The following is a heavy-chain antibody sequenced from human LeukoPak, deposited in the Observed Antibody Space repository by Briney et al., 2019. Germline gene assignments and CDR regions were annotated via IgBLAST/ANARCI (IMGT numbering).Heavy chain of an antibody. CDR1: GYTFTGYY. D-gene: IGHD3-3*01. Sequence: GASVKVSCKASGYTFTGYYMHWVRQAPGQGLEWMGWINPNSGGTNYAQKFQGRVTMTRDTSISTAYMELSRLRSDDTAVYYCARGRRFTIFGVVSGMDVWGRGTMVTVSS. CDR2: INPNSGGT. V-gene: IGHV1-2*02. J-gene: IGHJ6*04. CDR3: ARGRRFTIFGVVSGMDV.